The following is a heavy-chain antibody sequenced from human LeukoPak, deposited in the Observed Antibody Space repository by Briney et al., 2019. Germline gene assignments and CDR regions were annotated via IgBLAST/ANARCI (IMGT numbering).Heavy chain of an antibody. J-gene: IGHJ5*02. CDR3: TTDRYIVVVSAASDPLRLNWFDP. CDR2: IKSKTDGGTT. V-gene: IGHV3-15*01. Sequence: GGSLRLSCAASGFTFSNAWMSWVRQAPGKGLEWVGRIKSKTDGGTTDYAAPVKGRFTISRDDSKNTLYLQMNSPKTEDTAVYYCTTDRYIVVVSAASDPLRLNWFDPWGQGTLVTVSS. D-gene: IGHD2-2*01. CDR1: GFTFSNAW.